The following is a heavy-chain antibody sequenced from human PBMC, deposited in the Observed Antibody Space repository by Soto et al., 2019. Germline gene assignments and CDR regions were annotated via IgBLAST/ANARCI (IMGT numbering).Heavy chain of an antibody. CDR1: GGSISSGDYY. CDR2: IYYSGST. J-gene: IGHJ5*02. V-gene: IGHV4-30-4*01. Sequence: SETLSLTCTVSGGSISSGDYYWSWIRQPPGKGLEWIGYIYYSGSTYYNPSPKSRVTISVDTSKNQFSLKLSSVTAADTAVYYCARTGLPNWFDPWGQGTLVTVSS. D-gene: IGHD1-1*01. CDR3: ARTGLPNWFDP.